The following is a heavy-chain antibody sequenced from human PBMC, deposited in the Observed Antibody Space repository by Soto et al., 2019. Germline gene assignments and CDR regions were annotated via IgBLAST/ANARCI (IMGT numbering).Heavy chain of an antibody. CDR2: ISGGGGST. CDR1: GFTFSSYA. J-gene: IGHJ5*02. V-gene: IGHV3-23*01. Sequence: EVQLLEPGGGWVQPGGYLRLSCAASGFTFSSYAMTWYRQAPGKGLEWVSAISGGGGSTYYADSVKGRFTISRDNSQNTFYLQMNSLRDEDTALYYCAKDVGSSPYNWVDPWGQGTLVTVSS. CDR3: AKDVGSSPYNWVDP. D-gene: IGHD6-13*01.